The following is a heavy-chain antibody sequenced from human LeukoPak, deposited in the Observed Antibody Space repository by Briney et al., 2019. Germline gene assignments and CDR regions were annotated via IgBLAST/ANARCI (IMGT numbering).Heavy chain of an antibody. J-gene: IGHJ6*03. CDR1: GFTFSDYY. CDR2: ISSSGSTR. V-gene: IGHV3-11*01. Sequence: GGSLRLSCAASGFTFSDYYMSWIRQAPGKGLEWVSDISSSGSTRYYADSVKGRFTISRDNAKSSLYLQMNSLRAEDTAVYYCARVPPTYSNYMDVWGKGTTVTVSS. CDR3: ARVPPTYSNYMDV. D-gene: IGHD4-11*01.